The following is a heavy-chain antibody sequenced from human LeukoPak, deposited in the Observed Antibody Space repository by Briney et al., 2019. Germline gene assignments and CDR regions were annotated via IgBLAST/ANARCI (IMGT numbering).Heavy chain of an antibody. CDR3: AREPGGGYSYYMDV. CDR2: INPNSGGT. V-gene: IGHV1-2*02. CDR1: GYTFTGYY. Sequence: ASVKVSCKASGYTFTGYYMHWVRQAPGQGLEWMGWINPNSGGTNYAQKFQGRVTMTRDMSTSTVYMELSSLRSEDTAVYYCAREPGGGYSYYMDVWGKGTTVTVSS. D-gene: IGHD2-2*03. J-gene: IGHJ6*03.